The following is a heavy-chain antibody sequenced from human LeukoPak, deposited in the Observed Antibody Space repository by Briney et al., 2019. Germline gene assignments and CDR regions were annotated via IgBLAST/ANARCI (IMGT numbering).Heavy chain of an antibody. D-gene: IGHD3-3*01. J-gene: IGHJ4*02. CDR1: GFTFSSSS. CDR2: ISSDGSTI. CDR3: ARGFWSASNY. V-gene: IGHV3-48*01. Sequence: GGSLRLSCAVSGFTFSSSSMNWVRQAPGKGLEWVSYISSDGSTIYYADSVTGRFTISRDNGKNSLYLQMSSLRAEDTAVYYCARGFWSASNYWGQGTPVAVSS.